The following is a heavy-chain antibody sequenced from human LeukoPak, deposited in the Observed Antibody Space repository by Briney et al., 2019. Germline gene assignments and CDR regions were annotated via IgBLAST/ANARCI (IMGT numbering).Heavy chain of an antibody. Sequence: ASVKVSCKASGYTFTIYGISWVRQAPGQGLEWMGWISAYNGNTNYAQKLQGRVTMTTDTSTSTAYMELRSLRSDDTAVYYCARDSMVRGVYWFDRWGQGTLVTVSS. CDR1: GYTFTIYG. J-gene: IGHJ5*02. CDR2: ISAYNGNT. V-gene: IGHV1-18*01. D-gene: IGHD3-10*01. CDR3: ARDSMVRGVYWFDR.